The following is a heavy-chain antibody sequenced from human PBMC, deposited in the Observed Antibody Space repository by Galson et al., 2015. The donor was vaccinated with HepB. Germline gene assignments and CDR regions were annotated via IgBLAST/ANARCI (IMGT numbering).Heavy chain of an antibody. V-gene: IGHV3-7*03. J-gene: IGHJ4*02. D-gene: IGHD4-17*01. Sequence: SLRLSCAASGFTFSSYWMSWVRQAPGKGLEWVANIKQDGSEKYYVDSVKGRFTISRDNAKNSLYLQMNSLRAEDTAVYYCASLTTVTTAVFDYWGQGTLVTVSS. CDR1: GFTFSSYW. CDR2: IKQDGSEK. CDR3: ASLTTVTTAVFDY.